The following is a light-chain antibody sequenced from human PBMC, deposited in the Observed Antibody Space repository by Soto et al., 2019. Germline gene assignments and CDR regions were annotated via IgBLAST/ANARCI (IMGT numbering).Light chain of an antibody. V-gene: IGKV3-20*01. Sequence: EIVLTQSPGTLSLSPGERGTLSCRASQSVSSSYLAWYQQKPGQAPRLLIHGVSSRATGIPDRFSGSGSGTDFTLTISRLEPEDFAVYYCQQYGSSPLTFGGGTKVDIK. CDR3: QQYGSSPLT. CDR1: QSVSSSY. CDR2: GVS. J-gene: IGKJ4*01.